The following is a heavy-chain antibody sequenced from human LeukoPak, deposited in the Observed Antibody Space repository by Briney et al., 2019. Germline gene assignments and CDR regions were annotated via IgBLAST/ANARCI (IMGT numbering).Heavy chain of an antibody. CDR3: ARQVPYTSRPDY. D-gene: IGHD2-2*01. Sequence: PSETLSLTCTVSGDSINIYYWTWIRQPPGKGLEWIGYIYYSGSTNYNPSLKSRVTMSVDTSKNQFSLKLDSVTAADTAVYYCARQVPYTSRPDYWGQGTLVSVSS. J-gene: IGHJ4*02. CDR2: IYYSGST. V-gene: IGHV4-59*08. CDR1: GDSINIYY.